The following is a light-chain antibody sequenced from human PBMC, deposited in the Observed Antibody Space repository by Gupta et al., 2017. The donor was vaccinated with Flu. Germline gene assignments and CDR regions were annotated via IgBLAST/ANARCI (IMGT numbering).Light chain of an antibody. J-gene: IGKJ5*01. CDR3: QQYNNWPPLT. CDR2: GAS. V-gene: IGKV3-15*01. CDR1: QSVSSN. Sequence: EIVMTQSPATLSVSPGERATLPCRASQSVSSNLDWYQQKPGQAPRLLIYGASTRATGIPARFSGSGSGTEFTLTISSLQSEDFAVYYCQQYNNWPPLTFGQGTRLEIK.